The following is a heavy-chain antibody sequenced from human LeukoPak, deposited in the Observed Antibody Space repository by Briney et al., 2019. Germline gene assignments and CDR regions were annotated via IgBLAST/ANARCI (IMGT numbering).Heavy chain of an antibody. CDR2: IYYSGST. D-gene: IGHD1-26*01. CDR3: ARGREWEPKVFDY. V-gene: IGHV4-59*01. CDR1: GVSISGYY. Sequence: SETLSLTCTVSGVSISGYYWSWIRQPPGKGLEWIGYIYYSGSTNYNPSLKSRVTISVDTSKNQFSLKLSSVTAADTAVYYCARGREWEPKVFDYWGQGTLVTVSS. J-gene: IGHJ4*02.